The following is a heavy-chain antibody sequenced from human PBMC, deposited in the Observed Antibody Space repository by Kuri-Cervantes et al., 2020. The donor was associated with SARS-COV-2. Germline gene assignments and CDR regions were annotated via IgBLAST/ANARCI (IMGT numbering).Heavy chain of an antibody. CDR3: ARAFPEGARYCSSTSPFCYYMDV. V-gene: IGHV3-73*01. CDR1: GFLFSASA. J-gene: IGHJ6*03. CDR2: VRGKANNYAT. Sequence: GGSLRLSCEVSGFLFSASAIHWVRQGSGKGLEWVGRVRGKANNYATAYAASVKGRFTISRDNAKNSLYLQMNSLRAEDTAVYYCARAFPEGARYCSSTSPFCYYMDVWGKGTTVTVSS. D-gene: IGHD2-2*01.